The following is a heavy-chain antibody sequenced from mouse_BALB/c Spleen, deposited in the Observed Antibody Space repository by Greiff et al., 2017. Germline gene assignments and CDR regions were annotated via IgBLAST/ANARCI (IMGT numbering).Heavy chain of an antibody. Sequence: VQVVESGAELVRPGTSVKVSCKASGYAFTNYLIEWVKQRPGQGLEWIGVINPGSGGTNYNEKFKGKATLTADKSSSTAYMQLSSLTSDDSAVYFCARQDYGNYNAMDYWGQGTSVTVSS. CDR1: GYAFTNYL. V-gene: IGHV1-54*01. J-gene: IGHJ4*01. CDR3: ARQDYGNYNAMDY. CDR2: INPGSGGT. D-gene: IGHD2-1*01.